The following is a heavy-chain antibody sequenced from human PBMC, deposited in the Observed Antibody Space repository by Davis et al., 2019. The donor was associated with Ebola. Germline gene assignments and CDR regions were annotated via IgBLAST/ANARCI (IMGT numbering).Heavy chain of an antibody. Sequence: PSETLSLTCTVSGGSISPYYWSWIRQPPGKGLDWIGYVEHHGRTEYIPSFNSRVTISVDTSKNQFSLKLRSVTAADTAVYYCARDPNEGYCTNGVCSVGVKFDYWGQGTLVTVSS. CDR2: VEHHGRT. CDR1: GGSISPYY. D-gene: IGHD2-8*01. V-gene: IGHV4-59*01. CDR3: ARDPNEGYCTNGVCSVGVKFDY. J-gene: IGHJ4*02.